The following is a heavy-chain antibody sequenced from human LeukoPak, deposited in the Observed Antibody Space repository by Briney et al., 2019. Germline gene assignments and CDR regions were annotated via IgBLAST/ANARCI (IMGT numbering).Heavy chain of an antibody. CDR3: ARGVVAAPQTFDY. J-gene: IGHJ4*02. D-gene: IGHD2-15*01. V-gene: IGHV4-61*10. CDR1: GGSISSGSYY. Sequence: SVTLSLTCSVSGGSISSGSYYWSWIRQPAGKGLEWIGYIYFSGSTNYNPSLKSRVTISVDTSKNQFSLKLSSVTAADTAVYYCARGVVAAPQTFDYWGQGTLVTVSS. CDR2: IYFSGST.